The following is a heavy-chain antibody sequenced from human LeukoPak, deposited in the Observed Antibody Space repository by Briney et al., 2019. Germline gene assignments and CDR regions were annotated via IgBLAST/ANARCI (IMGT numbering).Heavy chain of an antibody. CDR1: GFVFSSLD. J-gene: IGHJ4*02. Sequence: PGGSLRLSCAASGFVFSSLDMAWVRQTPGKGLEWVSAITNSGDGTYYADSVKGRFTISRDNSKNTLFLQMNSLRAEDTAVYFCAKDARRSSGWWFFDHWGQGTLVTVSS. D-gene: IGHD6-19*01. CDR2: ITNSGDGT. V-gene: IGHV3-23*01. CDR3: AKDARRSSGWWFFDH.